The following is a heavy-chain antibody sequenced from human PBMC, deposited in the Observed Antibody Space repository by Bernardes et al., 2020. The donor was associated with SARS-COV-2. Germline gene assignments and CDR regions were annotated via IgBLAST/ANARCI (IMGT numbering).Heavy chain of an antibody. V-gene: IGHV1-69*13. D-gene: IGHD2-15*01. CDR1: GGTFSSYA. J-gene: IGHJ4*02. CDR2: IIPIFGTA. Sequence: SVKVSCKASGGTFSSYAISWVRQAPGQGLEWMGGIIPIFGTANYAQKFQGRVTITADESTSTAYMELSSLRSEDTAVYYCASHMGYCSGGSCYTRPFDYWGQGTLVTVSS. CDR3: ASHMGYCSGGSCYTRPFDY.